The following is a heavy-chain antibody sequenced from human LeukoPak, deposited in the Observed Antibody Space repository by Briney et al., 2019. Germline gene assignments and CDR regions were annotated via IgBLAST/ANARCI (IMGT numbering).Heavy chain of an antibody. CDR1: GFTFSSYA. Sequence: PGGSLRLSCAASGFTFSSYAMSWVRQAPGKGLEWVSAISGSGGSTYYADSVKGRFTISRDNSKNTLYLQMNSLRAEDTAVYYCAKDLTRYYDSSGYYSLYYYYGMDVWGQGTTVTVSS. J-gene: IGHJ6*02. CDR3: AKDLTRYYDSSGYYSLYYYYGMDV. CDR2: ISGSGGST. D-gene: IGHD3-22*01. V-gene: IGHV3-23*01.